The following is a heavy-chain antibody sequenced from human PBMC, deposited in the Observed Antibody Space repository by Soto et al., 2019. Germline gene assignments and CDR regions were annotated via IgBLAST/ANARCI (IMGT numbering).Heavy chain of an antibody. D-gene: IGHD6-13*01. CDR2: IKQDGSEK. CDR1: GFTFSSYW. Sequence: GGSLRLSCAASGFTFSSYWMSWVRQAPGKGLEWVANIKQDGSEKYYVDSVKGRFTISRDNAKNSLYLQMNSLRAEDTAEYYCARDRIGSSWYVVGHYYYGMDVWGQGTTVTVSS. V-gene: IGHV3-7*01. CDR3: ARDRIGSSWYVVGHYYYGMDV. J-gene: IGHJ6*02.